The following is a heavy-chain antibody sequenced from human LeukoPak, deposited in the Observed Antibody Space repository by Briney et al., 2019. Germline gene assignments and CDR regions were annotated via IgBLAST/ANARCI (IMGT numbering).Heavy chain of an antibody. CDR2: IYYSGST. Sequence: SETLSPTCTVSGGSISSYYWSWIRQPPGKGLEWIGYIYYSGSTNYNPSLKSRVTISVDTSKNQFSLKLSSVTAADTAVYYCATLAIVATNLSFDYWGQGTLVTVSS. V-gene: IGHV4-59*01. CDR1: GGSISSYY. CDR3: ATLAIVATNLSFDY. J-gene: IGHJ4*02. D-gene: IGHD5-12*01.